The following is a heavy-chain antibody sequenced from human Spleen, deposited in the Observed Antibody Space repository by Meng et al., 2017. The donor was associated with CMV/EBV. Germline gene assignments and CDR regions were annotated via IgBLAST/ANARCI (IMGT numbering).Heavy chain of an antibody. Sequence: GGSLRLSCAASGFTFSSYSMNWVRQAPGKGLEWVSFISSGGGTIYYADSLRGRFTVSRDNAKNSLLLQLHSLRAEDTAIYYCARGSYGIAYAMDVWGRGTTVTVSS. CDR2: ISSGGGTI. J-gene: IGHJ6*02. V-gene: IGHV3-48*04. CDR1: GFTFSSYS. D-gene: IGHD5-18*01. CDR3: ARGSYGIAYAMDV.